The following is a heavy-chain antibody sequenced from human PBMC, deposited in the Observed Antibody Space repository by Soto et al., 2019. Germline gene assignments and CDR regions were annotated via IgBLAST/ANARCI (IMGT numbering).Heavy chain of an antibody. Sequence: QVQLQESGPGLVTPSETLSLTCTVSGGSISSGSYYWTWIRQPPGKGLEWIGYVYSSGSTNYNPSLKSRVNISAGKSKSQFSLNLSSVTAADTAVYYCARGSHFDSSGYVYWGQGTLVTVSS. V-gene: IGHV4-61*01. D-gene: IGHD3-22*01. CDR3: ARGSHFDSSGYVY. J-gene: IGHJ4*02. CDR2: VYSSGST. CDR1: GGSISSGSYY.